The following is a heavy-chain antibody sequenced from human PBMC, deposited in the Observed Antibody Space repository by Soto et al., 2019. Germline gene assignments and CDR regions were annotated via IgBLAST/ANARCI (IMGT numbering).Heavy chain of an antibody. J-gene: IGHJ4*02. CDR1: GYTFTSYG. D-gene: IGHD1-1*01. CDR2: ISAHNGNT. CDR3: ARGRYGDY. V-gene: IGHV1-18*01. Sequence: QGHLVQSGAEVKKPGASVKVSCKASGYTFTSYGITWVRQAPGQGLEWMGWISAHNGNTDYAQKHQGRVIVTRDTSTSTAYMELRSLRSDDTAVYYCARGRYGDYWGQGALFTVSS.